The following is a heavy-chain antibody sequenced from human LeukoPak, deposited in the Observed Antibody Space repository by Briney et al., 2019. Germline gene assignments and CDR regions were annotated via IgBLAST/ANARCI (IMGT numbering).Heavy chain of an antibody. J-gene: IGHJ3*02. CDR3: ASTARGNYDFWSGPGAFDI. Sequence: SETLSLTCTVSGGSISSYYWSWIRQPAGKGLEWIGRIYTSGSTNYNPSLKSRVTMSVDTSKNQFSLKLSSVTAADTAVYYCASTARGNYDFWSGPGAFDIWGQGTMVTVSS. CDR2: IYTSGST. V-gene: IGHV4-4*07. D-gene: IGHD3-3*01. CDR1: GGSISSYY.